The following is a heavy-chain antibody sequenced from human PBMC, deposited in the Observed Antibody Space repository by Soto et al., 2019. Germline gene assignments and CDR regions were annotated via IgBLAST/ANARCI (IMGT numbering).Heavy chain of an antibody. CDR3: ARDIFWGGFGESNWLDP. CDR2: IYYSGST. V-gene: IGHV4-59*12. J-gene: IGHJ5*02. CDR1: GGSISSYY. Sequence: PSETLSLTCTVSGGSISSYYWSWIRQPPGKGLEWIGYIYYSGSTNYNPSLKSRVTISVDTSKNQFSLKLSSVTAADTAVYYCARDIFWGGFGESNWLDPWGQGTLVTVSS. D-gene: IGHD3-10*01.